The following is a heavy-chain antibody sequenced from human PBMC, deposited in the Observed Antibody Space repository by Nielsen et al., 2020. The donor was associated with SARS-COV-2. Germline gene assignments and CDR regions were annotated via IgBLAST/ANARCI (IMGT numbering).Heavy chain of an antibody. V-gene: IGHV1-24*01. Sequence: ASVKVSCKVSGYTLTELSMHWVRQAPGKGLEWMGGFDPEDGETIYAQKFQGRVTMTEDTSTDTAYMELSSLRSEDTAVYYCATDSSYSSSWLYYYYGMDVWGQGTTVTVSS. CDR1: GYTLTELS. CDR2: FDPEDGET. J-gene: IGHJ6*02. D-gene: IGHD6-13*01. CDR3: ATDSSYSSSWLYYYYGMDV.